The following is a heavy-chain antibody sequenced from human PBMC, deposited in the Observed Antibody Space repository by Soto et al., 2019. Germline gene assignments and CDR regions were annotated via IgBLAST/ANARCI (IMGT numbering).Heavy chain of an antibody. D-gene: IGHD2-15*01. CDR1: GGTFSSYA. CDR2: IIPIFGTA. V-gene: IGHV1-69*01. Sequence: QVQLVQSGAEVKKPGSSVKVSCKASGGTFSSYAISWVRQAPGQGLEWMGGIIPIFGTANYAQKFQGRVTITADESTSTAYMELSSLRSEDTTVYYSARDSGWWDRTRGGLDYWGQGTLVTVSS. J-gene: IGHJ4*02. CDR3: ARDSGWWDRTRGGLDY.